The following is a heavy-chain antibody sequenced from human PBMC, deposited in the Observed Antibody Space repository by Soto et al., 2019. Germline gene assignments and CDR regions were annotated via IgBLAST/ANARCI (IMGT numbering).Heavy chain of an antibody. D-gene: IGHD3-22*01. J-gene: IGHJ3*02. CDR3: AEGPEVVITFGGPLPPPYYYDSRPYAFDI. V-gene: IGHV1-69*01. Sequence: QVQLVQSGAEVKKPGSSVKVSCKASGGTFSSYAISWVRQAPGQGLEWMGGIIPIFGTANYAQKFQGRVTITADEPTCTANMELTSLRSEDTAVYSCAEGPEVVITFGGPLPPPYYYDSRPYAFDIWGQGTMVTVSS. CDR1: GGTFSSYA. CDR2: IIPIFGTA.